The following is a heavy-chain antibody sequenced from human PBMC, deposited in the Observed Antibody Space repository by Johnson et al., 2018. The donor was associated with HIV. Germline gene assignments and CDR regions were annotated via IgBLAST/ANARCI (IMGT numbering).Heavy chain of an antibody. Sequence: VQLVESGGGVVQPGGSLRLSCAASGFTFSSYGMHWVRQAPGKGLEWVAFIRYDGTNKYYADSVKGRFTISRDNSKNTLYLQINSRRAEDTAVYYCAKDMVGDVRDHGAFDIWGQGTMVTVSS. CDR3: AKDMVGDVRDHGAFDI. D-gene: IGHD3-10*01. CDR1: GFTFSSYG. CDR2: IRYDGTNK. V-gene: IGHV3-30*02. J-gene: IGHJ3*02.